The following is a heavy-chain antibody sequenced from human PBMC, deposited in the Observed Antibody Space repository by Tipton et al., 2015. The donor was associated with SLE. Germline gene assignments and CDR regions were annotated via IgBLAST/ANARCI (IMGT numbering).Heavy chain of an antibody. CDR1: GASIRRSSYY. CDR3: ARMTTEIEAAFDI. J-gene: IGHJ3*02. CDR2: IYYSGST. V-gene: IGHV4-39*01. D-gene: IGHD4-17*01. Sequence: TLSLTCSVSGASIRRSSYYWGWIRQPPGKGLEWIGNIYYSGSTYYNPSLKSRVTISVDTSKNQFSLKLSSVTAADTAVYYCARMTTEIEAAFDIWGQGTMVIVSS.